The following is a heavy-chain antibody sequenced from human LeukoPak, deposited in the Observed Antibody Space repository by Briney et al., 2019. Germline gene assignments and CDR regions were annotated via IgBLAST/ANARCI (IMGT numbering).Heavy chain of an antibody. D-gene: IGHD3-10*01. CDR1: GGSISSGGYS. J-gene: IGHJ4*02. V-gene: IGHV4-30-2*01. Sequence: SQTLSLTCAVSGGSISSGGYSWSWIRQPPGKGLEWIGYIYHSGSTYYNPSLKSRVTISVDRSKNQFSLKLSSVTAADTAVYYCARRIPHYYGSGSPSHYFDYWGQGALVTVSS. CDR2: IYHSGST. CDR3: ARRIPHYYGSGSPSHYFDY.